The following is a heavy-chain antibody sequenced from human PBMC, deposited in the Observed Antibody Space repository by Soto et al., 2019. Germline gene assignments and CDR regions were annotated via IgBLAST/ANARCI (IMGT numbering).Heavy chain of an antibody. Sequence: GASVKVSCKASGGTFSSYAISWVRQAPGQGLEWMGGIIPIFGTANYAQKFQGRVTITADKSTSTAYMELSSLRSEDTAVYYCARSPRLLEWLLSSWGQGTLVTVS. CDR2: IIPIFGTA. CDR1: GGTFSSYA. V-gene: IGHV1-69*06. J-gene: IGHJ5*02. D-gene: IGHD3-3*01. CDR3: ARSPRLLEWLLSS.